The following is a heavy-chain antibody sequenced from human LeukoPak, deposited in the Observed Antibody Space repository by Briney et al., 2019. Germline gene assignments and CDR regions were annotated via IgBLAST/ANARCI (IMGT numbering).Heavy chain of an antibody. CDR3: ASRRSRLSTVDY. J-gene: IGHJ4*02. CDR2: IYHSGST. Sequence: SETLSLTCTVSGYSISSGYYWGWIRQPPGKGLEWIGSIYHSGSTYYNPSLKSRVTISVDTSKNQFSLKLSSVTAAHTAVYYCASRRSRLSTVDYWGQGTLVTVSS. V-gene: IGHV4-38-2*02. D-gene: IGHD5/OR15-5a*01. CDR1: GYSISSGYY.